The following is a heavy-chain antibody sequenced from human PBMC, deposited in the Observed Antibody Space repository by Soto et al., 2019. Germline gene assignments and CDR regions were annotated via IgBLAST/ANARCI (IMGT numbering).Heavy chain of an antibody. CDR1: GGSISSYY. D-gene: IGHD5-18*01. CDR2: IYYSGST. J-gene: IGHJ4*02. Sequence: SETLSLTCTVSGGSISSYYWSWIRQPPGKGLEWIGYIYYSGSTNYNPSLKSRVTISVDMSKNQLSLKLSSVTAADTAVYYCARRYGYSFDYWGQGTLVTVSS. V-gene: IGHV4-59*08. CDR3: ARRYGYSFDY.